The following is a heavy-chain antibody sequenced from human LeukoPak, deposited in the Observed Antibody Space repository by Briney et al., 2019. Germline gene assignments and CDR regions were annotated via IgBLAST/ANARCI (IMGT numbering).Heavy chain of an antibody. D-gene: IGHD2-15*01. CDR2: ISYDGSNK. CDR1: GFTFSSYA. CDR3: ASDTHRTGRGIDY. V-gene: IGHV3-30-3*01. J-gene: IGHJ4*02. Sequence: GGSLRLSCAASGFTFSSYAMHWVRQAPGKGLEWVAVISYDGSNKYYADSVKGRFTIPRDNSKNTLYLQMNSLRAEDTAVYYCASDTHRTGRGIDYWGQGTLVTVSS.